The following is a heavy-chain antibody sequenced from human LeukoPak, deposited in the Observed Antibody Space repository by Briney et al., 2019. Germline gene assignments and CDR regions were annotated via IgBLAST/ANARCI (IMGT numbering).Heavy chain of an antibody. V-gene: IGHV1-24*01. D-gene: IGHD3-10*01. CDR3: TTREIVVEPAQASMVRGVLWRSDF. CDR2: FDPKEGER. CDR1: GDTLTELS. J-gene: IGHJ4*01. Sequence: ASVKVSCKVSGDTLTELSMHWVRQAPGKGLEWMGGFDPKEGERVYAQNFQGRFTMTEDTSSGTAYMELNSLRSEDTAVYYCTTREIVVEPAQASMVRGVLWRSDFWGHGTLVTVSS.